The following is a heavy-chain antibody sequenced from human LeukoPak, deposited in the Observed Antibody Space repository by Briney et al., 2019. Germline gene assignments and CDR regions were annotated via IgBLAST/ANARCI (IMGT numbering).Heavy chain of an antibody. CDR3: ARGANLVLDAFDI. Sequence: GGSLRLSCAASGFTLSSYAMSWVRQAPGKGLEWVSAISGSGGSTYYADSVKGRFTISRDNSKNTLYLQMNSLRAEDTAVYYCARGANLVLDAFDIWGQGTMVTVSS. V-gene: IGHV3-23*01. D-gene: IGHD2-21*01. CDR2: ISGSGGST. CDR1: GFTLSSYA. J-gene: IGHJ3*02.